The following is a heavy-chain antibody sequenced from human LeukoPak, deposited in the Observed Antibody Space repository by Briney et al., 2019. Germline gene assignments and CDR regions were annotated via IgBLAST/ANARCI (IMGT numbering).Heavy chain of an antibody. CDR2: ISYDGSNK. Sequence: PGGSLRLSCAASGFTFSSYAMHWVRQAPGKGLEWVAVISYDGSNKYYADSVKGRFTISRDNSKNTLYLQMNSLRAEDTAVYYCAREAILLLDYWGRGTLVTVSS. CDR3: AREAILLLDY. J-gene: IGHJ4*02. V-gene: IGHV3-30-3*01. CDR1: GFTFSSYA. D-gene: IGHD2/OR15-2a*01.